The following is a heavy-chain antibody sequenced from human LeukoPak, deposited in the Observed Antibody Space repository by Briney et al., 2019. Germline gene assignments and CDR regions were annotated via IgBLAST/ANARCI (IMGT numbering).Heavy chain of an antibody. CDR1: GFTFSSYA. D-gene: IGHD3-22*01. J-gene: IGHJ4*02. V-gene: IGHV3-64D*09. Sequence: TGGSLGLSCSASGFTFSSYAMHWVRQAPGNGLEYVSAISSNGGTIYYADSAKGRFTISRDNSKNTLYLQMSSLRVEDTAVYYCVKGSEAYCDSKSDYWGQGTLVTVSS. CDR3: VKGSEAYCDSKSDY. CDR2: ISSNGGTI.